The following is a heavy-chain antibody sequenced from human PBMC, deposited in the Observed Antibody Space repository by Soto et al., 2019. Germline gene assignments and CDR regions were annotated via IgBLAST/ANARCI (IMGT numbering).Heavy chain of an antibody. J-gene: IGHJ5*01. CDR3: ARGAGTVTAGGVAFDS. V-gene: IGHV4-59*01. D-gene: IGHD6-19*01. Sequence: SETLSLTCTVSGGSITNYYWTWIRQAPGKGLEWIGDIHYSGSANNNPSLKSRLTISVDKSRNQFSLNLKSVTAADTAVYFCARGAGTVTAGGVAFDSWGQGXLVTVYS. CDR1: GGSITNYY. CDR2: IHYSGSA.